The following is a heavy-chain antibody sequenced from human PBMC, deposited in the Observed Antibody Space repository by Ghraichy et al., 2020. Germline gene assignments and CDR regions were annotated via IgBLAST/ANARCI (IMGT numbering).Heavy chain of an antibody. CDR2: ISSSSSYI. Sequence: GGSLRLSCAASGFTFSSYSMNWVRQAPGKGLEWVSSISSSSSYIYYADSVKGRFTISRDNAKNSLYLQMNSLRAEDTAVYYCARVDTMVRGVISDYYYYGMDVWGQGTTVTVSS. D-gene: IGHD3-10*01. CDR3: ARVDTMVRGVISDYYYYGMDV. J-gene: IGHJ6*02. CDR1: GFTFSSYS. V-gene: IGHV3-21*01.